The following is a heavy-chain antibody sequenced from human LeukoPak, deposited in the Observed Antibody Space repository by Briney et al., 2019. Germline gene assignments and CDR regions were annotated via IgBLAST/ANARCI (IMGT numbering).Heavy chain of an antibody. J-gene: IGHJ3*02. D-gene: IGHD6-13*01. CDR2: IIPILGIA. V-gene: IGHV1-69*02. Sequence: SVKVSCKASGGTFSSYTISWVRQAPGQGLEWMGRIIPILGIANYAQKFQGRVTITADKSTSTAYVELSSLRSEDTAVYYCARVSAAGTGLGAFDIWGQGTMVTVSS. CDR1: GGTFSSYT. CDR3: ARVSAAGTGLGAFDI.